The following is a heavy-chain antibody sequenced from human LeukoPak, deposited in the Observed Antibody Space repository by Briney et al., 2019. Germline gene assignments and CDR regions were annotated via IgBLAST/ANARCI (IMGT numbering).Heavy chain of an antibody. J-gene: IGHJ2*01. CDR3: AKGNGDYRWRHWYFDL. Sequence: PGGSLRLSCAASGFTFSSYAMSWVRQAPGKGLEWVSAISGSGGSTYYADSVKGRFTISRDNSKNTLYLQMNSLRAEDTAVYYCAKGNGDYRWRHWYFDLWGRGTLVTVSS. V-gene: IGHV3-23*01. CDR2: ISGSGGST. CDR1: GFTFSSYA. D-gene: IGHD4-17*01.